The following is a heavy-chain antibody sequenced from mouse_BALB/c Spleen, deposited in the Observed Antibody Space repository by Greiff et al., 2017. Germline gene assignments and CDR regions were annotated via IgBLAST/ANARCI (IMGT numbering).Heavy chain of an antibody. CDR3: ALFITTAP. Sequence: EVQLKESGAELVKPGASVTLSCTASGFYITDTYMHWVKQRPEQGLEWIGRIDPANGNTKYDPKFHSKATITADTSSNTAYLQLSSLTSEDTAVDYCALFITTAPGGQGTTLTVSS. CDR2: IDPANGNT. V-gene: IGHV14-3*02. J-gene: IGHJ2*01. CDR1: GFYITDTY. D-gene: IGHD1-2*01.